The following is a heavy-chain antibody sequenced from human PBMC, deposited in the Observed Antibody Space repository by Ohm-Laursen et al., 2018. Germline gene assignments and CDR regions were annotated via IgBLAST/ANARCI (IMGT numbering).Heavy chain of an antibody. CDR3: AARGSGYL. Sequence: SLSLSCSASGSIFSNYAMSWVRQALGKGPEWVSTIGGCGGQISYADTVKGRFTISRDNSKATLYLQMNSLRAEDAAAYYCAARGSGYLWGQGTLVTVSS. CDR1: GSIFSNYA. CDR2: IGGCGGQI. V-gene: IGHV3-23*01. D-gene: IGHD3-22*01. J-gene: IGHJ4*02.